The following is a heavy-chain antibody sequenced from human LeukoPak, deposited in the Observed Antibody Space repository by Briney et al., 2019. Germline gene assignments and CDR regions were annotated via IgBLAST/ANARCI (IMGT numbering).Heavy chain of an antibody. V-gene: IGHV4-39*07. J-gene: IGHJ4*02. Sequence: SETLSLTCTVSGGSISSSSYYWGWIRQPPGKGLEWIGSIYYSGSTYYNPSLKSRVTISVDTSKNQFSLKLSSVTAADTAVYYCARGRGTVVSFAYWGQGTLVTVSS. CDR1: GGSISSSSYY. CDR3: ARGRGTVVSFAY. CDR2: IYYSGST. D-gene: IGHD2-2*01.